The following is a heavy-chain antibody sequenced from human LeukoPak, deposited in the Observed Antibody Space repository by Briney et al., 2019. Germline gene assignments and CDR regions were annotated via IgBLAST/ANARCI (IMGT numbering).Heavy chain of an antibody. CDR1: GYTLTELS. D-gene: IGHD3-22*01. Sequence: GASVKVSCKVSGYTLTELSMHWVRQAPGKGLEWMGGFDPEDGETIYAQKFQGRVTMTEDTSTDTAYMELSSLRSEDTAVYYCATALDSPYGMDVWGQGTTVTVSS. CDR2: FDPEDGET. J-gene: IGHJ6*02. CDR3: ATALDSPYGMDV. V-gene: IGHV1-24*01.